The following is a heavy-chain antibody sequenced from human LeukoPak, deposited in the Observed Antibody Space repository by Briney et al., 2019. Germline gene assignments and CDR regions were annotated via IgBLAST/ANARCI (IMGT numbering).Heavy chain of an antibody. Sequence: ASVKVSCKASGYTFTEYYMHWVRQAPGQGLEWMGWINPNSGGTDYAQKFQGRVTMTRDTSISTAYMELSRLRSDDTAVYYCVRRTQLYYWFDPWGQGTLVIVSS. J-gene: IGHJ5*02. D-gene: IGHD1-1*01. CDR2: INPNSGGT. V-gene: IGHV1-2*02. CDR3: VRRTQLYYWFDP. CDR1: GYTFTEYY.